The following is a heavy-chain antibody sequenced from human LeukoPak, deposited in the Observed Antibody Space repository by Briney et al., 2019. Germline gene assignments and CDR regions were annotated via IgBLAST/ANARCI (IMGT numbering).Heavy chain of an antibody. CDR3: ARDRGATNFDY. V-gene: IGHV1-46*03. CDR1: GYTFTSYY. Sequence: PGRSLRLSCAASGYTFTSYYMHWVRQAPGQGLEWMGIINPSGGSTSYAQKFQGRVTMTRDTSTSTVYMELSSLRSEDTAVYYCARDRGATNFDYWGQGTLVTVSS. CDR2: INPSGGST. J-gene: IGHJ4*02. D-gene: IGHD1-26*01.